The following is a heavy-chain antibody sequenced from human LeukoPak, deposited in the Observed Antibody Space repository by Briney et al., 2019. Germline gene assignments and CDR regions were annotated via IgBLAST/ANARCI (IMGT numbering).Heavy chain of an antibody. Sequence: GGSLRLSCAASGFAFSTYTIHWLRQAPGKGLMWVSRINNDGRSTTYADSVKGRFTISRDDAKDTLYLQMNSLRPEDTAVYYCARDGGDSSGYYWGLGYWGEGTLVTVSS. CDR1: GFAFSTYT. J-gene: IGHJ4*02. CDR2: INNDGRST. CDR3: ARDGGDSSGYYWGLGY. D-gene: IGHD3-22*01. V-gene: IGHV3-74*01.